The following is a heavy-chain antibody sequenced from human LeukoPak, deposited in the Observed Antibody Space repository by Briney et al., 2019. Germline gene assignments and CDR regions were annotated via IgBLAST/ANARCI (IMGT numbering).Heavy chain of an antibody. V-gene: IGHV4-31*03. CDR3: ALRIAARRPFDY. CDR2: IYYSGST. CDR1: GGSISSGGYY. D-gene: IGHD6-6*01. J-gene: IGHJ4*02. Sequence: SETLSLTCTVSGGSISSGGYYWSWIRQHPGKGLEWIGYIYYSGSTYYNPSLKSRVTISVDTSKNQFSLKLSSVTAADTAVYYCALRIAARRPFDYWGQGTLVTDSS.